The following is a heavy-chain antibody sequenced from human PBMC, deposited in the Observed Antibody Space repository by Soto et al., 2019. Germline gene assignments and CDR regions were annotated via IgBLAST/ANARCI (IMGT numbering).Heavy chain of an antibody. CDR3: TRGTYYFDY. CDR1: GGSLSGHY. V-gene: IGHV4-34*01. J-gene: IGHJ4*02. Sequence: SETLSLTCGVSGGSLSGHYWSWIRQPPGKGLEWIGEINHSGSANYNSSLKSRVTISGDTSKNQFSLKMSSVTAADTAVYYCTRGTYYFDYWGQGILVTVS. CDR2: INHSGSA.